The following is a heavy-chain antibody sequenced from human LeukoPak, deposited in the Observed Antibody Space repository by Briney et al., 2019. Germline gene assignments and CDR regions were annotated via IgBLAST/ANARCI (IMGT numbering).Heavy chain of an antibody. CDR3: ARAPYAYDFWSGYYFEWFDP. CDR2: IYYSGST. V-gene: IGHV4-59*01. Sequence: SETLSLTCTVSGGSISSYYWSWLRQPPGKGLEWIGYIYYSGSTNYNPSLKSRVTISVDTSKNQFSLKLSSVTAADTAVYYCARAPYAYDFWSGYYFEWFDPWGQGTLVTVSS. CDR1: GGSISSYY. J-gene: IGHJ5*02. D-gene: IGHD3-3*01.